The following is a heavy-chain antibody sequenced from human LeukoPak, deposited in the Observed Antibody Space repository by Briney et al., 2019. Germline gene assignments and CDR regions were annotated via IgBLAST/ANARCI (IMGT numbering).Heavy chain of an antibody. Sequence: KPSETLSLTCTVSGGSISSYYWSWIRQPPGKGLEWIGYIYYSGGTNYNPSLKSRVTISVDTSKNQFSLKLSSVTAADTAVYYCARAEDTSVRGVPYIFDYWGQGTLVTVSS. CDR1: GGSISSYY. J-gene: IGHJ4*02. V-gene: IGHV4-59*01. CDR3: ARAEDTSVRGVPYIFDY. D-gene: IGHD3-10*01. CDR2: IYYSGGT.